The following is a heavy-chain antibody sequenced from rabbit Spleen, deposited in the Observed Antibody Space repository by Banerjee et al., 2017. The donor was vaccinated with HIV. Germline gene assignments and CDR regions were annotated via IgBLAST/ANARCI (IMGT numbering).Heavy chain of an antibody. J-gene: IGHJ4*01. Sequence: QEQLVESGGGLVKPEGSLTLTCTASGFSFSSSYWISWVRQAPGKGLEWIGCIVTGSASTSYASWAKGRFTISKTSSTTVTLQMTSLTAADTATYFCARDPYSIYMRNLWGQGTLVTVS. V-gene: IGHV1S45*01. CDR1: GFSFSSSYW. CDR3: ARDPYSIYMRNL. CDR2: IVTGSAST. D-gene: IGHD1-1*01.